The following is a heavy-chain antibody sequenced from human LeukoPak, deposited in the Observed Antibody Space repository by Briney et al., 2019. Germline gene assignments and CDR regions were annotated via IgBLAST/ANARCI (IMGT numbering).Heavy chain of an antibody. D-gene: IGHD6-19*01. J-gene: IGHJ4*02. CDR3: ARHHIAVADFDY. V-gene: IGHV4-59*08. Sequence: PSETLSLTCTVSGGSISSYYWSWIRQPPGKGLEWIGYIYYSGSTNYNPSLKSRVTISVDTSKNQFSLKLSSVTAADTAVYYCARHHIAVADFDYWGQGTLVTVPS. CDR2: IYYSGST. CDR1: GGSISSYY.